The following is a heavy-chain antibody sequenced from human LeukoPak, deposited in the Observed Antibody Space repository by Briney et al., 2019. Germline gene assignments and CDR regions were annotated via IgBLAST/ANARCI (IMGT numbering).Heavy chain of an antibody. CDR1: GGSFSGYY. D-gene: IGHD6-13*01. CDR2: INHSGST. V-gene: IGHV4-34*01. Sequence: SETLSLTCAVYGGSFSGYYWSWIRQPPGKGLEWIGEINHSGSTNYNPSLKSRVTISVDTPKNQFSLKLSSVTAADTAVYYCARVDTIAAAGTWGQGTLVTVSS. CDR3: ARVDTIAAAGT. J-gene: IGHJ4*02.